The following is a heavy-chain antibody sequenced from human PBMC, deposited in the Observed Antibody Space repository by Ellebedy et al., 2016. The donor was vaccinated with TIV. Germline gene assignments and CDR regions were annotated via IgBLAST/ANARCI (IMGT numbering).Heavy chain of an antibody. J-gene: IGHJ6*02. CDR2: ISSSSSTI. Sequence: GESLKISCAVYGFTFSNYSMNWVRQAPGKGLEWVSYISSSSSTIYYADSVKGRFTISRDNAKNSLYLQMNSLRDEDRAVYYCARDIRFLEWLREVPDHYGMDVWGQGTTVTVSS. V-gene: IGHV3-48*02. CDR1: GFTFSNYS. CDR3: ARDIRFLEWLREVPDHYGMDV. D-gene: IGHD3-3*01.